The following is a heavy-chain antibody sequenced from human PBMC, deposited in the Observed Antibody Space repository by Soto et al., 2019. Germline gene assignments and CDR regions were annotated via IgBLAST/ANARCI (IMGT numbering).Heavy chain of an antibody. CDR1: GCTFSSYA. Sequence: SVKVSCKAPGCTFSSYAISWVRQAPGQGLEWMGGIIPIFGTANYAQKFQGRVTITADESTSTAYMELSSLRSEDTAVYYCARHDCISTSCYYYYYYGMDVWGQGTTVTVYS. CDR3: ARHDCISTSCYYYYYYGMDV. D-gene: IGHD2-2*01. J-gene: IGHJ6*02. V-gene: IGHV1-69*13. CDR2: IIPIFGTA.